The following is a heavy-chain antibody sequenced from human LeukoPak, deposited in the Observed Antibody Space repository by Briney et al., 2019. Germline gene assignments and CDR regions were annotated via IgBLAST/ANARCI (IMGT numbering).Heavy chain of an antibody. D-gene: IGHD1-26*01. J-gene: IGHJ5*02. Sequence: SETLSLTCTVSGGSISSGSNYWSWNRQPAGKGLEWIGRIYTSGSTNYNPSLKSRVTISVDTSKNQLSLKLSSVTAADTAVYYCARDFVGATKGGIYSWFDPWGHGTLVTVSS. V-gene: IGHV4-61*02. CDR1: GGSISSGSNY. CDR2: IYTSGST. CDR3: ARDFVGATKGGIYSWFDP.